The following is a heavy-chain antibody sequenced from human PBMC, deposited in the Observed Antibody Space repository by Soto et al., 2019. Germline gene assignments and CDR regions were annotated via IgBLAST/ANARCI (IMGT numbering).Heavy chain of an antibody. Sequence: QVQLQESGPGLVKPSQTLSLTCTVSGGSISSGGYYWSWIRQHPGTGLEWIGYIYYTGSTYYNPSRKSRVTISVDTSKNQCSLKLSSVTAADTAVYFCARVLAATHTDYWGQGTLVTVSS. J-gene: IGHJ4*02. CDR2: IYYTGST. CDR1: GGSISSGGYY. V-gene: IGHV4-31*03. D-gene: IGHD2-15*01. CDR3: ARVLAATHTDY.